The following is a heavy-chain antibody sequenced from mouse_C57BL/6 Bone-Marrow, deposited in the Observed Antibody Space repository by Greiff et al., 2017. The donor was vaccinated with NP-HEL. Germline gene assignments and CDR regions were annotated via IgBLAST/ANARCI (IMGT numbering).Heavy chain of an antibody. CDR3: TKGSGKVYFDY. V-gene: IGHV14-4*01. J-gene: IGHJ2*01. CDR2: IDPENGDT. Sequence: EVKLQESGAELVRPGASVKLSCTASGFNIKDDYMHWVKQRPEQGLEWIGWIDPENGDTEYASKFQGKATITADTSSNTAYLQLSSLTSEDTAVYYCTKGSGKVYFDYWGQGTTLTVSS. CDR1: GFNIKDDY. D-gene: IGHD1-1*01.